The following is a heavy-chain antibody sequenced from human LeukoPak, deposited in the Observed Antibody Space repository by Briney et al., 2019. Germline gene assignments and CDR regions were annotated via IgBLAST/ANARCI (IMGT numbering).Heavy chain of an antibody. CDR1: GFTFDDYA. D-gene: IGHD5-18*01. J-gene: IGHJ4*02. CDR2: ISWNSGSI. Sequence: GGSLRLSCAASGFTFDDYAMHWVRQAPGKGLEWVSGISWNSGSIGYADSVKGRFTISRDNSKNTLYLQMNSLRAEDTAVYYCAKDLRGYSYGSDYWGQGTLVTVSS. CDR3: AKDLRGYSYGSDY. V-gene: IGHV3-9*01.